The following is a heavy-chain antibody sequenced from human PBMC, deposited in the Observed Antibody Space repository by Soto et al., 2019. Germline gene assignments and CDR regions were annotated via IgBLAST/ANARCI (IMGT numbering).Heavy chain of an antibody. CDR1: GYSISSGYY. D-gene: IGHD4-17*01. V-gene: IGHV4-38-2*01. Sequence: SETLSLTCAVSGYSISSGYYWGWIRQTPGKGLEWIASIYHIGSTYYNPSLKSRVTISVDTSKNQFSLKLTSVTAADTAVYYCARGAATVTPGWYDPWGQGIMVTVSS. J-gene: IGHJ5*02. CDR3: ARGAATVTPGWYDP. CDR2: IYHIGST.